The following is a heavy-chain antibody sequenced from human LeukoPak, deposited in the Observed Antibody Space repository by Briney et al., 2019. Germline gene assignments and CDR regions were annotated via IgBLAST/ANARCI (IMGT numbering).Heavy chain of an antibody. J-gene: IGHJ4*02. Sequence: PGGSLRLSCAASGFTLSSYGMHWVRQAPGRGREGVAVISYDGSNKYYADYVKGRFTISRDNSKNTLYLQMNSLRAEDTAVYYCAKVIGRDSSGWYGPGGGFDYWGQGTLVTVSS. CDR2: ISYDGSNK. CDR1: GFTLSSYG. CDR3: AKVIGRDSSGWYGPGGGFDY. V-gene: IGHV3-30*18. D-gene: IGHD6-19*01.